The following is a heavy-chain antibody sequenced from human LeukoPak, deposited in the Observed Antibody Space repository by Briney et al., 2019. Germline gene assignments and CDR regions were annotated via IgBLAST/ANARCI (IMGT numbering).Heavy chain of an antibody. CDR1: GFTVSGNY. J-gene: IGHJ4*02. CDR2: IKSKTDGGTT. Sequence: GGSLRLSCAASGFTVSGNYMSWVRQAPGKGLEWVGRIKSKTDGGTTDYAAPVKGRFTISRDDSKNTLYLQMNSLKTEDTAVYYCTRQGGLHDYWGQGTLVTVSS. V-gene: IGHV3-15*01. CDR3: TRQGGLHDY.